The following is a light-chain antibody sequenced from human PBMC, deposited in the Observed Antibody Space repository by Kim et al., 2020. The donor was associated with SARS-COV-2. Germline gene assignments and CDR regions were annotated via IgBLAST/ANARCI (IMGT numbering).Light chain of an antibody. J-gene: IGKJ4*01. V-gene: IGKV1-17*01. CDR3: LQHNSYRLT. CDR2: AAS. CDR1: HGIRND. Sequence: SASVGDRVTITCRASHGIRNDFDWYQQKPGKAPKRLIYAASSLQSWVPSRFSGSGSGTEFTLTISSLQPEDLATYYCLQHNSYRLTFGGGTKVEIK.